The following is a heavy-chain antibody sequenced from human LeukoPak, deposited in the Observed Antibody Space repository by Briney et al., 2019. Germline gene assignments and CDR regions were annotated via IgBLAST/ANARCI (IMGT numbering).Heavy chain of an antibody. J-gene: IGHJ4*02. Sequence: PGGSLRLSCAASGFSFSDYYMGWIRQPPGKGLEWVSYISTTTGYTNYADSVKGRFRISRDNAKNSLSLQMNSLRAEDTALYYCARARLATGYYFDCWGQGTLVTVSS. CDR1: GFSFSDYY. V-gene: IGHV3-11*05. CDR2: ISTTTGYT. D-gene: IGHD3-9*01. CDR3: ARARLATGYYFDC.